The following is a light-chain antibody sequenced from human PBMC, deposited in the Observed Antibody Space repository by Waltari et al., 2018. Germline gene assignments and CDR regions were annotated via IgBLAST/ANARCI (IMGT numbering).Light chain of an antibody. CDR2: DVS. V-gene: IGKV3-11*01. J-gene: IGKJ4*01. Sequence: EIVLTQSPATLSLSPGERATLSCRASQSVSTFLAWYQQKPGQSPRLLISDVSFRATGIPIRFSGRGSETDFTLTISGLEPEDFAVYYCQQRRNWPTFGGGTKVEVK. CDR1: QSVSTF. CDR3: QQRRNWPT.